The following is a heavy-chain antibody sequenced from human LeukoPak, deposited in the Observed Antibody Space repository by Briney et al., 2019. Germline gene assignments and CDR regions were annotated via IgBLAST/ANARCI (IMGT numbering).Heavy chain of an antibody. V-gene: IGHV3-23*01. CDR3: GKGGIYVDSGAY. J-gene: IGHJ4*02. Sequence: GGSLRLSCAASGLTFSRHAMSWVRQAPGKGLEWVAGISSSGGVTYYLDSVKGRFTISRDNTKNTVYLQMHSLRAEDTAFYYCGKGGIYVDSGAYWGQGALVTVSS. CDR1: GLTFSRHA. D-gene: IGHD4-17*01. CDR2: ISSSGGVT.